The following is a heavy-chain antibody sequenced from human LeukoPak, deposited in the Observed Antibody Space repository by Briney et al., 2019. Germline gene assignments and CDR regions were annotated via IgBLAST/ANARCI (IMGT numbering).Heavy chain of an antibody. D-gene: IGHD1-26*01. CDR1: GFTFSSYA. CDR2: ISGSGGST. V-gene: IGHV3-23*01. J-gene: IGHJ4*02. CDR3: AKRSVSGTYFFDY. Sequence: PGGSLRLSCAASGFTFSSYAMSWVRQAPGKGLEWVSAISGSGGSTYYADSEKGRFTISRDNSKNTLYLQMNSLRAEDTAVYYCAKRSVSGTYFFDYWGQGALVTVSS.